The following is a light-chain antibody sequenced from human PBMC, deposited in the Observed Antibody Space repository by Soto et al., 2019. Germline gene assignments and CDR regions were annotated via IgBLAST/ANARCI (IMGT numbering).Light chain of an antibody. V-gene: IGKV3-20*01. CDR1: QSVSSSY. J-gene: IGKJ1*01. CDR3: QQYGMSPQT. CDR2: GAS. Sequence: EIVLTQSPGTLSLSPGERATLSCRASQSVSSSYLAWYQQKPGQAPRLLIYGASSRATGIPDRFSGSGSGTDFTLNISRLEPEDFAVYYCQQYGMSPQTFGQGTKVDIK.